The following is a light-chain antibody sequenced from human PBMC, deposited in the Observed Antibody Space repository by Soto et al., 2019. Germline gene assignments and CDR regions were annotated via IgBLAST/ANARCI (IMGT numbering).Light chain of an antibody. CDR2: EVS. Sequence: QSVLTQPPSASGSPGQSITISCTGTSSDVGGYNYVSWYQQHPGKAPKLMIYEVSNRPSGVSNRFSGSKSGNTASLTISGLQAEDEADYYCSSYTSSSTYVFGTGTKATVL. J-gene: IGLJ1*01. CDR3: SSYTSSSTYV. CDR1: SSDVGGYNY. V-gene: IGLV2-14*01.